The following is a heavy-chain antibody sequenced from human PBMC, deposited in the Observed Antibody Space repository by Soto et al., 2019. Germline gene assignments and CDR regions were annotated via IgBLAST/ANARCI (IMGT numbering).Heavy chain of an antibody. J-gene: IGHJ5*02. CDR2: IYYSGST. CDR3: ARDTKLDYYGSGSSPFDP. D-gene: IGHD3-10*01. Sequence: SETLSLTCTVSGGSISSSSYYWGWIRQPPGQGLEWIGSIYYSGSTYYNPSLKSRVTISVDTSKNQFPLKLSSGTAADTAVYYCARDTKLDYYGSGSSPFDPWGQGTLVTVSS. CDR1: GGSISSSSYY. V-gene: IGHV4-39*06.